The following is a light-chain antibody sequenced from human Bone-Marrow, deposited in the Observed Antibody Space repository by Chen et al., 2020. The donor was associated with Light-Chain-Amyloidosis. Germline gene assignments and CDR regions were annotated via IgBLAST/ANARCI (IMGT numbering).Light chain of an antibody. V-gene: IGLV3-25*03. CDR2: RDT. CDR3: QSADSSGTYEVI. Sequence: SYELTQPPSVSVSTGKTARITCSGDDLPTKYAYWYQQKPGQAPVLVIHRDTERPSGISERFSVSSSGTTATLTISGVQAEDEADYHCQSADSSGTYEVIFGGGTKLTVL. CDR1: DLPTKY. J-gene: IGLJ2*01.